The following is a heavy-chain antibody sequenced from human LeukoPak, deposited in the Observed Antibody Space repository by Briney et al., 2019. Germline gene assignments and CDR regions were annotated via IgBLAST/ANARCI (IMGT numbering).Heavy chain of an antibody. J-gene: IGHJ2*01. D-gene: IGHD3-10*01. V-gene: IGHV3-48*03. CDR1: GFTLSTFE. CDR2: ISSNSSTI. Sequence: LGGSLSLSCAASGFTLSTFEMNGVPEAPGEGVWWRSYISSNSSTIYNADSVKGLFTISRDNAKKSMYLQINSLRAEDTAVYYCARCGSGRYYWYFDLWVRGNLVTVSS. CDR3: ARCGSGRYYWYFDL.